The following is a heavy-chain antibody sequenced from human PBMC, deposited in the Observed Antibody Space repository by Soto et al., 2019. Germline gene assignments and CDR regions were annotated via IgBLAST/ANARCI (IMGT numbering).Heavy chain of an antibody. J-gene: IGHJ4*02. V-gene: IGHV3-23*01. D-gene: IGHD2-21*02. Sequence: EVQVLESGGGLVQPGGSLRLSCAASGFTFSSYAISWVRQAPGKGLERVSAISCRGGSTYYADSVKGRFTISRDNSKNALYMHMTSLRAEDTAVYSCAKAGGVVVTANPLNYWGQGTLVTVSS. CDR3: AKAGGVVVTANPLNY. CDR2: ISCRGGST. CDR1: GFTFSSYA.